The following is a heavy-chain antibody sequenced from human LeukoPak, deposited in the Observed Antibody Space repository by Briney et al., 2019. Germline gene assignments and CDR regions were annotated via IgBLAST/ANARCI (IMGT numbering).Heavy chain of an antibody. J-gene: IGHJ3*02. Sequence: ASVKVSCKASGYTFTGYYMHWVRQAPGQGLEWMGWINPNSGGTNYAQKFQGWVTMTRDTSISTAYMELSRLRSDDPAAYYCAREARDYGGNSRHDAFDIWGQGTMVTVSS. CDR2: INPNSGGT. CDR1: GYTFTGYY. V-gene: IGHV1-2*04. CDR3: AREARDYGGNSRHDAFDI. D-gene: IGHD4-23*01.